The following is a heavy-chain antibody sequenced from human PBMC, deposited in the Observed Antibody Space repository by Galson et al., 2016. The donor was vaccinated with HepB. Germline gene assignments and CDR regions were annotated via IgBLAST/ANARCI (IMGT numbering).Heavy chain of an antibody. V-gene: IGHV5-10-1*01. J-gene: IGHJ6*02. CDR1: GYTFTNYW. CDR3: ARHPLWSGDFLTTRGVDV. Sequence: QSGAEVKKPGESLRISCKGSGYTFTNYWISWVRQMPENGLEWMGRIDPSDSYTNYSPSFQGHVTISTDKSISTAYLQWSSLKASDTAMYYCARHPLWSGDFLTTRGVDVWGQGTTVTVSS. CDR2: IDPSDSYT. D-gene: IGHD3-10*01.